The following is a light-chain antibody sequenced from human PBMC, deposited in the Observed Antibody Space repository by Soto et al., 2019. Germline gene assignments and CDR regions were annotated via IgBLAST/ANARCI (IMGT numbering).Light chain of an antibody. Sequence: AIQMTQSPSSLSASVGDRVIITCRASQAIRNDLGWYQQKPGKAPKLLIYTASTLQSGVPSRFSGSASGADFTLTIRSLQTEDSATYYCLHDYSYPRTFGQGTKVDIK. V-gene: IGKV1-6*01. CDR3: LHDYSYPRT. CDR1: QAIRND. CDR2: TAS. J-gene: IGKJ1*01.